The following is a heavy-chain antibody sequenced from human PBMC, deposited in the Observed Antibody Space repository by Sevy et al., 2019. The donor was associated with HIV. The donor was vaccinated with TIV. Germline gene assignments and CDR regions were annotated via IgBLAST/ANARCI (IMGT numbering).Heavy chain of an antibody. CDR2: IRYDGSYK. J-gene: IGHJ4*02. CDR3: AKDLAGPGRRYFDY. Sequence: GGSLRLSCAASGFIFSNYGMHWVRQVPGKGLEWVTFIRYDGSYKYYAASVKGRFTISRDDSKNTLYLQMDSLRAEDTAIYYCAKDLAGPGRRYFDYWGQGTLVTVSS. D-gene: IGHD6-13*01. CDR1: GFIFSNYG. V-gene: IGHV3-30*02.